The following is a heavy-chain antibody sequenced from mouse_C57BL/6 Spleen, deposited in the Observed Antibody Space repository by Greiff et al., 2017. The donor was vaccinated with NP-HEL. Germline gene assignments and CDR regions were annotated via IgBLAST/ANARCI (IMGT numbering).Heavy chain of an antibody. V-gene: IGHV1-69*01. D-gene: IGHD2-3*01. J-gene: IGHJ3*01. CDR3: AKRGHDGYFFAY. CDR1: GYTFTSYW. Sequence: QVQLQQPGAELVMPGASVKLSCKASGYTFTSYWMHWVKQRPGQGLEWIGEIDPSDSYTNYNQKFKGKSTLTVDKSSSTDSMQLSSLTSEDSAVYYCAKRGHDGYFFAYWGQGTLVTVSA. CDR2: IDPSDSYT.